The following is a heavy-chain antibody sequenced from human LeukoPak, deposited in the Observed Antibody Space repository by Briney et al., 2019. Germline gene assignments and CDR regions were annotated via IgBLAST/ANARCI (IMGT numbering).Heavy chain of an antibody. CDR3: ARGNQLVNGMDV. J-gene: IGHJ6*02. CDR1: GFTFSGYA. V-gene: IGHV3-30-3*01. CDR2: ISYDGSNK. D-gene: IGHD6-6*01. Sequence: GRSLRLSCAASGFTFSGYAMHWVRQAPGKGLEWVAVISYDGSNKYYADSVKGRFTISRDNSKNTLYLQMNSLRAEDTAVYYWARGNQLVNGMDVWGQGTTVTVSS.